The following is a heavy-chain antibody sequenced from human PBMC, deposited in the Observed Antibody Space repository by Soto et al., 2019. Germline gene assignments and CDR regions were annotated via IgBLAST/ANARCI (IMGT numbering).Heavy chain of an antibody. Sequence: QVQLQESGPGLVKPSQTLSLTCTVSGGSISSGGYYWSWIRQHPGKGLEWIGYIYYSGSTYYNPSLKSRVTISLATSKHQSSLKLTSVTAADTAVYYSARVSRGYSYGCAYWGQRTLVTVSS. CDR3: ARVSRGYSYGCAY. J-gene: IGHJ4*02. CDR1: GGSISSGGYY. D-gene: IGHD5-18*01. CDR2: IYYSGST. V-gene: IGHV4-31*03.